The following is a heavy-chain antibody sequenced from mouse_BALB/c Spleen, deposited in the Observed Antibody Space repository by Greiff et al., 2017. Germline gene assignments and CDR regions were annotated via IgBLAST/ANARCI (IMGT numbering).Heavy chain of an antibody. V-gene: IGHV3-2*02. J-gene: IGHJ3*01. CDR2: ISYSGST. CDR1: GYSITSDYA. D-gene: IGHD2-3*01. Sequence: EVQLVESGPGLVKPSQSLSLTCTVTGYSITSDYAWNWIRQFPGNKLEWMGYISYSGSTSYNPSLKSRISITRDTSKNQFFLQLNSVTTEDTATYYCARGDGYYTFAYWGQGTLVTVSA. CDR3: ARGDGYYTFAY.